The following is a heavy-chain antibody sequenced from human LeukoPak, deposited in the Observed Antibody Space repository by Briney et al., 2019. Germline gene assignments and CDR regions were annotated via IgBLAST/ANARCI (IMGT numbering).Heavy chain of an antibody. J-gene: IGHJ4*02. CDR2: IYYSGST. V-gene: IGHV4-31*03. D-gene: IGHD6-13*01. CDR3: AGPGYSSQEGIEY. Sequence: SQTLSLTCTVSGGSISSGGYYWSWIRQHPGKGLEWIGYIYYSGSTNYNPSLKSRVTISVDMSKNQFSLKLNSVTAADTAVYYCAGPGYSSQEGIEYWGQGTLVTLSS. CDR1: GGSISSGGYY.